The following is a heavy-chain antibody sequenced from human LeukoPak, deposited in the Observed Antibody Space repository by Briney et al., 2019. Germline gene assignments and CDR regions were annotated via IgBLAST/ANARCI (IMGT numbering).Heavy chain of an antibody. CDR2: ICDSGST. CDR1: GGSISGYY. V-gene: IGHV4-59*01. J-gene: IGHJ6*02. D-gene: IGHD3-10*01. CDR3: ARVGGTNYYYYGMDV. Sequence: SETLSLTCTVSGGSISGYYWSWIRQPPGKGLEWIGYICDSGSTNYNPSLKSRVTISADTSKNQFSLKLSSVTAADMAVYYCARVGGTNYYYYGMDVWGQGTTVTVSS.